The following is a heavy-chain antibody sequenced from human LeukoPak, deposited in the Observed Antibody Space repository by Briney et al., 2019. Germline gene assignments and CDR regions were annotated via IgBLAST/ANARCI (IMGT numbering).Heavy chain of an antibody. J-gene: IGHJ4*02. V-gene: IGHV1-46*01. CDR3: AIGGGGEQQTWDFDY. Sequence: ASVKVSCKASGYTFTRYYMHWVRQAPGQGLEGMGIINPSGGSKSYAQKFQGRVTMTRDPSTSTDYMKLSSLRSEDTAVYYCAIGGGGEQQTWDFDYWGQGTLVTVSS. CDR1: GYTFTRYY. CDR2: INPSGGSK. D-gene: IGHD6-13*01.